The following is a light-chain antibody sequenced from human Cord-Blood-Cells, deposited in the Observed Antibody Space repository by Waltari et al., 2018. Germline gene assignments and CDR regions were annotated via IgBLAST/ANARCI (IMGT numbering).Light chain of an antibody. CDR1: SSNIGAGYD. Sequence: QSVLTQPPSLSGAPGQRVTISCTGSSSNIGAGYDVHWYQQLPGTAPKLLIYGNSDRPSGVPDRFSGSKSGTSASRAITGLQAEDEADYYGQSYDSSLSGYVVFGGGTKLTVL. CDR3: QSYDSSLSGYVV. V-gene: IGLV1-40*01. J-gene: IGLJ2*01. CDR2: GNS.